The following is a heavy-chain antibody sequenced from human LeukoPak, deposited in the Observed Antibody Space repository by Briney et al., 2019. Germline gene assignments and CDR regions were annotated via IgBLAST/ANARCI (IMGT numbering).Heavy chain of an antibody. D-gene: IGHD3-10*01. CDR2: IVVGSGNT. V-gene: IGHV1-58*02. Sequence: GASVKVSCKASGFTFTSSAMQWVRQARGQRLEWIGWIVVGSGNTNYAQKFQERVTITRDMSTSTAYMELSSLRSEDTAAYYCAAVPFTMVRGAPIYYYYMDVWGKGTTVTVSS. J-gene: IGHJ6*03. CDR3: AAVPFTMVRGAPIYYYYMDV. CDR1: GFTFTSSA.